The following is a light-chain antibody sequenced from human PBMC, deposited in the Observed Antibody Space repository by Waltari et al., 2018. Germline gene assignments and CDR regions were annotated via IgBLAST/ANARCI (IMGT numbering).Light chain of an antibody. V-gene: IGLV2-23*02. CDR1: NSNVDILHL. J-gene: IGLJ1*01. CDR2: EIS. Sequence: QSALTQPASVSGSPGQSITISCTAVNSNVDILHLVSWYQHHPGRNPRLLIYEISQRPSGISNRFSGSKSGNTASLTISGLQPDDEADYFCCSFAGYGIYVFGSGTQVSIL. CDR3: CSFAGYGIYV.